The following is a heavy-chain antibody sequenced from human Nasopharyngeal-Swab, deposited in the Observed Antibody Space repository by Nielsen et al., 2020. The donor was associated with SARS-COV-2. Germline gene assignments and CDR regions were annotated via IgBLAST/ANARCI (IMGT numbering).Heavy chain of an antibody. CDR1: GGSISSGDYY. D-gene: IGHD3-16*02. Sequence: SETLSLTCTVSGGSISSGDYYWSWIRQHPGKGLEWIGYIYDSGNTYYNPSLKSRVAISVDMSENQFSLELSSVTAADTAVYYCARGSGGNLGELSSFRLGFDLWGRGTLVTVSS. CDR2: IYDSGNT. CDR3: ARGSGGNLGELSSFRLGFDL. J-gene: IGHJ2*01. V-gene: IGHV4-31*03.